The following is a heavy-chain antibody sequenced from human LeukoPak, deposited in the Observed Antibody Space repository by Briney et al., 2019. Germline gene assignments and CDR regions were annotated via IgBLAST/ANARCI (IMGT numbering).Heavy chain of an antibody. CDR1: GFTFSSYA. J-gene: IGHJ4*02. CDR3: AKEWRVLRFLVWSSLGYYDY. CDR2: ISGSGGST. D-gene: IGHD3-3*01. V-gene: IGHV3-23*01. Sequence: GGSLRLSCAASGFTFSSYAMSWVRQAPGKGLEWVSAISGSGGSTYYADSVKGRFTISRDNPKNTLYLQMNSLRAEDTAVYYCAKEWRVLRFLVWSSLGYYDYWGQGTLVTVSS.